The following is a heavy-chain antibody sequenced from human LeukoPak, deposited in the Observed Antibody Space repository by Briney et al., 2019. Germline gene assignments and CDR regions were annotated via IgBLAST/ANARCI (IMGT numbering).Heavy chain of an antibody. J-gene: IGHJ4*02. Sequence: GGSLRLSCAASGFNFNNYDFHWVRQVAGKRLEWVAGIGTVADTFYPDSVMGRFTISRENAKNSFYLQMNSLRAGDTAVYYCARAWGGRGRSWGALDFWGQGIPVTVSS. D-gene: IGHD3-16*01. CDR1: GFNFNNYD. V-gene: IGHV3-13*01. CDR2: IGTVADT. CDR3: ARAWGGRGRSWGALDF.